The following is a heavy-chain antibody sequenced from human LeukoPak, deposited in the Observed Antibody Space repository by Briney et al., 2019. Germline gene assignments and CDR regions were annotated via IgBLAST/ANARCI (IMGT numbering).Heavy chain of an antibody. CDR3: ARGFPRVLYDFWSGYYDY. J-gene: IGHJ4*02. V-gene: IGHV1-46*01. CDR1: GYTFTSYY. Sequence: GASVKVSCKASGYTFTSYYMRWVRQAPGQGLEWMGIINPSGGSTSYAQKFQGRVTMTRDTSTSTVYMELSSLRSEDTAVYYCARGFPRVLYDFWSGYYDYWGQGTLVTVSS. CDR2: INPSGGST. D-gene: IGHD3-3*01.